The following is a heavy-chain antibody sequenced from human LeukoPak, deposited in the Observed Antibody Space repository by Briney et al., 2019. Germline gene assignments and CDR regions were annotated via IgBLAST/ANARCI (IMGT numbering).Heavy chain of an antibody. V-gene: IGHV3-20*04. CDR2: INWNGGST. CDR3: ARVGWDGSGRYNGAFDI. D-gene: IGHD6-19*01. CDR1: GFTFDDYG. Sequence: PGGSLRLSCAASGFTFDDYGMSWVRQAPGKGLEWVSGINWNGGSTGYADSVKGRFTISRDNAKNSLYLQMNSLRAEDTALYYCARVGWDGSGRYNGAFDIWGQGTMVTVSS. J-gene: IGHJ3*02.